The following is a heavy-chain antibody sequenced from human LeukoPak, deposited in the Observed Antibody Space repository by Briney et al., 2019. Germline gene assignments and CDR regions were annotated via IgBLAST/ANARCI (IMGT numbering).Heavy chain of an antibody. CDR3: AKGIGYCSSTSCSAPVDP. Sequence: GGSLRLSCAASGFTFSSYAMSWVRQAPGKGLEWVSAISGSGGSTYYADSVKGRFTISGDNSKNTLYLQMNSLRAEDTAVYYCAKGIGYCSSTSCSAPVDPWGQGTLVTVSS. CDR1: GFTFSSYA. J-gene: IGHJ5*02. D-gene: IGHD2-2*01. V-gene: IGHV3-23*01. CDR2: ISGSGGST.